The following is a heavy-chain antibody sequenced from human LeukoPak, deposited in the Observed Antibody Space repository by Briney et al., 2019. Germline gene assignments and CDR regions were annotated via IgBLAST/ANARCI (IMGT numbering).Heavy chain of an antibody. J-gene: IGHJ4*02. V-gene: IGHV4-59*10. CDR2: IYTSGST. CDR1: GGSFSGYY. D-gene: IGHD1-1*01. CDR3: ARGTRPPYFDY. Sequence: SETLSLTCAVYGGSFSGYYWSWIRQPAGKGLEWIGRIYTSGSTNYNPSLKSRVTMSVDTSKNQFSLKLSSVTAADTAAYYCARGTRPPYFDYWGQGTLVTVSS.